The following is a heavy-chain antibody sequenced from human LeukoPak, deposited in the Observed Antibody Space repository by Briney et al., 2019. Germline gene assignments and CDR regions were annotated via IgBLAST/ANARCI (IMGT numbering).Heavy chain of an antibody. CDR3: ARHFALYGRTAMVPWYFDY. D-gene: IGHD5-18*01. V-gene: IGHV4-59*08. J-gene: IGHJ4*02. Sequence: SETLSLTCTVSGGSISPYYWSWIRQPPGKGLEYIGYISYSGSTNYNPSLKSRVAISVDTSKNQFSLKLSSVTAADTAVYYCARHFALYGRTAMVPWYFDYWGQGTLVTVSS. CDR2: ISYSGST. CDR1: GGSISPYY.